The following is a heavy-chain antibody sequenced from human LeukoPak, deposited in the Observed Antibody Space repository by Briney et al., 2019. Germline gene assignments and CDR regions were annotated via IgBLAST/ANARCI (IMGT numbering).Heavy chain of an antibody. CDR3: VRGYSFGPYGMDV. J-gene: IGHJ6*02. V-gene: IGHV3-64D*09. CDR2: ISDSGGST. Sequence: PGGSLRLSCSASGFPLSSYAMHWVRQAPGKGLECVSAISDSGGSTYYADSVKGRFTISGDNSKNTLYLQMSSLRAEDTAVYFCVRGYSFGPYGMDVWGQGTTVTVSS. CDR1: GFPLSSYA. D-gene: IGHD2-15*01.